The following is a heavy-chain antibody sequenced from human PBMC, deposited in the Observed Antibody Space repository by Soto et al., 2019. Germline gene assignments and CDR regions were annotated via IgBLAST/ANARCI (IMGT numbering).Heavy chain of an antibody. Sequence: SETLSGTCTVSGGSMSSHYWTWLRQSPGKGLEWIGYISYSGSTYYNPSLKSRVSISADTSKNQFSLRMNSMIAADTAVYYCARADPFASVGYCGHVPLVTV. V-gene: IGHV4-59*11. J-gene: IGHJ4*01. CDR3: ARADPFASVGY. CDR1: GGSMSSHY. CDR2: ISYSGST. D-gene: IGHD3-3*02.